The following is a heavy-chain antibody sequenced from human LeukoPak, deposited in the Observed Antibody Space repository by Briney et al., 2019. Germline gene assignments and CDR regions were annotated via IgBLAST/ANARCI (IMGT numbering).Heavy chain of an antibody. J-gene: IGHJ4*02. V-gene: IGHV1-8*03. CDR1: GYTFTSYD. Sequence: ASVKVSCKASGYTFTSYDINWVRQATGQGLEWMGWMNPNSGNTGYAQKFQGRVTITRNTSISTAYMELSSLRSEDTAVYYCARGGSSWTPTLIDYWGRETLVTVSS. D-gene: IGHD6-13*01. CDR3: ARGGSSWTPTLIDY. CDR2: MNPNSGNT.